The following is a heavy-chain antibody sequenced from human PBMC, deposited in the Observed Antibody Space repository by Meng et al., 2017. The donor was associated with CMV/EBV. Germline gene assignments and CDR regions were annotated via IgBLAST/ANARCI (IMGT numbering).Heavy chain of an antibody. D-gene: IGHD1-1*01. Sequence: LSCAVYGGSFSGYYWSWIRQPPGKGLEWIGEINHSGSTYYNPSLKSRVTISVDTSKNQFSLKLSSVTAADTAVYYCARQLGQKTYYFDYWGQGTLVTVSS. CDR3: ARQLGQKTYYFDY. CDR1: GGSFSGYY. CDR2: INHSGST. V-gene: IGHV4-34*01. J-gene: IGHJ4*02.